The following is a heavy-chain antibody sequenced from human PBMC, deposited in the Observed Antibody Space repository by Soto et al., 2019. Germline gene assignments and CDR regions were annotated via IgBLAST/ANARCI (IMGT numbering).Heavy chain of an antibody. CDR2: FIPILDMA. J-gene: IGHJ4*02. V-gene: IGHV1-69*02. CDR1: GGTFNTYT. D-gene: IGHD2-21*01. Sequence: QVQVVQSGAEVKKPESSVKVSCKPSGGTFNTYTVNWVRLAPGHGLEWMGRFIPILDMANYAQKFQDRVKRTADRSTCTSYMELNSLPSADTAVYYCAITYCRDNSCPRDFDFWGPGTRVTVSS. CDR3: AITYCRDNSCPRDFDF.